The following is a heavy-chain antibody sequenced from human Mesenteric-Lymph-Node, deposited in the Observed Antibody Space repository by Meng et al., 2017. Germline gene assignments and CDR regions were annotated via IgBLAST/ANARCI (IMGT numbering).Heavy chain of an antibody. Sequence: QVERREAGQGLGKPSETLSLTWTVSGGYISSYYWSWIRQPPGKGLEWIGYIYFSGSTNYNPSLKSRVTISVDTSKNQFSLKLRSVTAADTAVYYCARDRGNIGYDYWGQGTLVTVSS. V-gene: IGHV4-59*01. J-gene: IGHJ4*02. D-gene: IGHD2/OR15-2a*01. CDR3: ARDRGNIGYDY. CDR1: GGYISSYY. CDR2: IYFSGST.